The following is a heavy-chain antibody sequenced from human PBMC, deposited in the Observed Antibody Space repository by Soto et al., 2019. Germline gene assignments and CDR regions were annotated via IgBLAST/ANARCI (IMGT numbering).Heavy chain of an antibody. CDR2: IYYSGST. J-gene: IGHJ6*03. CDR1: GGSISSYY. V-gene: IGHV4-59*08. CDR3: ASLWYCSSTSCYAPYYYYMDV. Sequence: PSETLSLTCTVSGGSISSYYWSWIRQPPGKGLEWIGYIYYSGSTNYNPSLKSRVTISVDTSKNQFSLKLSSVTAADTAVYYCASLWYCSSTSCYAPYYYYMDVWGKGTTVTVSS. D-gene: IGHD2-2*01.